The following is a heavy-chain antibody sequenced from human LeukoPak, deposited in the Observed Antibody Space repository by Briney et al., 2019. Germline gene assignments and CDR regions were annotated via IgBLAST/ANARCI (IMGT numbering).Heavy chain of an antibody. J-gene: IGHJ4*02. CDR3: ARAKATYYYGSGSYRYFDY. Sequence: KPSETLSLTCTVSGGSISSYYWSWIRQPPGKGLEWIGYIYCSGSTNYNPSLKSRVTISVDTSKNQFSLKLSSVTAADTAVYYCARAKATYYYGSGSYRYFDYWGQGTLVTVSS. CDR1: GGSISSYY. CDR2: IYCSGST. V-gene: IGHV4-59*01. D-gene: IGHD3-10*01.